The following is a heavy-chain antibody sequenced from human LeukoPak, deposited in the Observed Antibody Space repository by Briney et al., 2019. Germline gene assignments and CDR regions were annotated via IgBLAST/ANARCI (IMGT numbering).Heavy chain of an antibody. CDR2: INHSGST. J-gene: IGHJ4*02. Sequence: SETLSLTCSVYGGSFSGYYWSWIRQPPGKGLEWIGEINHSGSTNYNPSLKSRVTISVDTSKNQFSLKLSSVTAADTAVYYCASNSFDYYGSGSYSVDYWGQGTLVTVSS. D-gene: IGHD3-10*01. V-gene: IGHV4-34*01. CDR1: GGSFSGYY. CDR3: ASNSFDYYGSGSYSVDY.